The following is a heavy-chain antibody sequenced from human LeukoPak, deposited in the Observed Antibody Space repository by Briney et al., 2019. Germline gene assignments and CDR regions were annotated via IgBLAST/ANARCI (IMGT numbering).Heavy chain of an antibody. V-gene: IGHV3-23*01. CDR2: ISENGGAA. CDR1: GFTFTNYV. CDR3: AKRTGVTELHFDH. Sequence: GGSLRLSCAASGFTFTNYVMGWVRQAQGKGLEWVSAISENGGAADYADSVRDRFTISRDNSQNTLYQQMNSLRAEDTAVYYCAKRTGVTELHFDHWGQGTLVTVSS. D-gene: IGHD1-7*01. J-gene: IGHJ4*02.